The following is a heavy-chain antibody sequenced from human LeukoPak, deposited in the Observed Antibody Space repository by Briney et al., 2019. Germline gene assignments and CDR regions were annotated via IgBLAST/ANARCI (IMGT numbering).Heavy chain of an antibody. J-gene: IGHJ4*02. Sequence: GGSLRLSCAASGFTFSSYAMHWVRQAPGKGLEWVAVISYDGSNKYYADSVKGRFTISRDNSKNTLYLQMNRLRAEDTAVYYWAREPGYRHGPPPLWGQGTLVTVSS. CDR3: AREPGYRHGPPPL. D-gene: IGHD5-18*01. V-gene: IGHV3-30-3*01. CDR1: GFTFSSYA. CDR2: ISYDGSNK.